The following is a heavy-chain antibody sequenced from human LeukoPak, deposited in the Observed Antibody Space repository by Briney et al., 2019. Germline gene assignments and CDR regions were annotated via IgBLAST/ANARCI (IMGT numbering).Heavy chain of an antibody. CDR3: ARALDSSSSRYQAFEY. CDR2: IKQDESEK. V-gene: IGHV3-7*01. D-gene: IGHD2-2*01. J-gene: IGHJ4*02. Sequence: PGGSLRLSCVASGFSHRNYWMSWLRQAPGKGLEWVANIKQDESEKYYVDSVKGRFTISRDNAKNSLYLQMNSLRAEDTAVYYCARALDSSSSRYQAFEYWGQGTLVTVSS. CDR1: GFSHRNYW.